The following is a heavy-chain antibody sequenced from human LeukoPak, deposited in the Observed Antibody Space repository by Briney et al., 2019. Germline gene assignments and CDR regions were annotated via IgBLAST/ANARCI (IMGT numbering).Heavy chain of an antibody. CDR1: GYTFTSYY. Sequence: ASVKVSCKTSGYTFTSYYIHWVRQAPGQGLEWMGIINPSGGSTSYAQKFQGRVTLTTDTSTSTAYMEVRSLRSDDTAVYYCARDKAFGAGPFDIWGQGTMVTVSS. CDR2: INPSGGST. J-gene: IGHJ3*02. CDR3: ARDKAFGAGPFDI. V-gene: IGHV1-46*01. D-gene: IGHD3-10*01.